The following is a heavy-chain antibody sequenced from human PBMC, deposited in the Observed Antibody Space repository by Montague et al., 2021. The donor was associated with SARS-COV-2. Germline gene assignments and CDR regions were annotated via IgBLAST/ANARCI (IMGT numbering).Heavy chain of an antibody. CDR1: GFSFSDYT. CDR2: ISTGNTYI. D-gene: IGHD7-27*01. Sequence: SLRLSCAASGFSFSDYTMNWVRQPPGKGLDWVSSISTGNTYIYYADSVKGRFTISRDNAENSLFLQMNSLRPDDTGVYYCVRVGATGELDSWGQGALVVVSS. CDR3: VRVGATGELDS. J-gene: IGHJ4*02. V-gene: IGHV3-21*01.